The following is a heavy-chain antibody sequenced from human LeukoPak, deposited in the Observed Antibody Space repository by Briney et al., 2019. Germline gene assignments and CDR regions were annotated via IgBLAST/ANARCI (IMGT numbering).Heavy chain of an antibody. J-gene: IGHJ4*02. D-gene: IGHD5-18*01. CDR1: GGSISSYY. CDR3: ARGLQLWPLDY. V-gene: IGHV4-59*01. Sequence: SETLSLTCTVSGGSISSYYWNWIRQPPGKGLEWIGYIYYSGNTNYNPSLKSRVTISVDTSKNQFSLKLSSVTAADTAVYYCARGLQLWPLDYWGQGTLVTVSS. CDR2: IYYSGNT.